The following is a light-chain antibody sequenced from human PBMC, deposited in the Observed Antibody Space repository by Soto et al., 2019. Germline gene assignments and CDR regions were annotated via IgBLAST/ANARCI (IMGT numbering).Light chain of an antibody. CDR1: QSVSSN. CDR2: DAS. J-gene: IGKJ5*01. CDR3: MHRMNWPLT. V-gene: IGKV3-11*01. Sequence: EIVLTQSPATLSLSPGERATLSCRASQSVSSNLAWYQQKPGQAPRLLIYDASKRATGIQDRFSGSGSETDFTLTISSLEPEDLGVYYCMHRMNWPLTFGQGTRLEI.